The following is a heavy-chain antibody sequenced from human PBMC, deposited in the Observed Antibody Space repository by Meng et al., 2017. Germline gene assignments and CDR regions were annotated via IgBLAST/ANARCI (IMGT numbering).Heavy chain of an antibody. D-gene: IGHD5-12*01. CDR2: IKQDGSEK. J-gene: IGHJ6*02. V-gene: IGHV3-7*01. CDR3: ARYSGYEKYYYYGMDV. Sequence: GGSLRLSCAASGFTFSSYWMSWVRQAPGKGLEWVANIKQDGSEKYYVDSVKGRFTISRDNAKNSLYLQMNSLRAEDTAVYYCARYSGYEKYYYYGMDVWGQGTTVTVFS. CDR1: GFTFSSYW.